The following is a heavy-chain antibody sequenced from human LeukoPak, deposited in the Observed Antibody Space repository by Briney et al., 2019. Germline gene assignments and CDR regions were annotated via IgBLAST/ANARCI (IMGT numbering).Heavy chain of an antibody. V-gene: IGHV3-33*01. CDR2: TWYDGSNK. Sequence: PGRSLRLSCAASGFIFSSYGMHWVRQAPGKGLEWVAVTWYDGSNKYYADSVKGQFTISRDNSKNTLYLQMNSLRAEDTAVYYCARGITARYYFDYWGQGTLVTVSS. D-gene: IGHD1-14*01. CDR3: ARGITARYYFDY. CDR1: GFIFSSYG. J-gene: IGHJ4*02.